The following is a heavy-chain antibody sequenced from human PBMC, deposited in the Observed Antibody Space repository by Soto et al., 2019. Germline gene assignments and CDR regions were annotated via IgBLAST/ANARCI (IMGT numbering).Heavy chain of an antibody. J-gene: IGHJ5*02. CDR1: GDSVSKCY. CDR3: ARSPAYGDYANLDT. Sequence: QVQLQESGPGLVKPSETLSLTCTVSGDSVSKCYWNWIRQPAGKGLEWIGRIYTTRSPNYNPSLKSRVTMSVDTSKNQFSLKLNLSSVTAADTAVYYCARSPAYGDYANLDTWGQVTLVTVSS. V-gene: IGHV4-4*07. CDR2: IYTTRSP. D-gene: IGHD4-17*01.